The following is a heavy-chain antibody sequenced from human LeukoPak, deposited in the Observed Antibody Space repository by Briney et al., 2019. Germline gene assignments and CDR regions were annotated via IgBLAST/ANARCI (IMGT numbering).Heavy chain of an antibody. V-gene: IGHV3-7*04. CDR3: ARDRPYYYFDY. CDR1: GFTFSNHW. J-gene: IGHJ4*02. D-gene: IGHD2-21*01. Sequence: GGSLRLSCAASGFTFSNHWLSWVRQAPGKGLEWVANIKQDGSEEYYVDSVKGRFTISRDNAKNSLYLQMNSLRAEDTGVYYCARDRPYYYFDYWGQGTLVTVSS. CDR2: IKQDGSEE.